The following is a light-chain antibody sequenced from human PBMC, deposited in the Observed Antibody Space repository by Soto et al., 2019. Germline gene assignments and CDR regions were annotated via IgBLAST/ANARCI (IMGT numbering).Light chain of an antibody. J-gene: IGKJ3*01. V-gene: IGKV3D-15*01. CDR3: QQYHNWPSFT. CDR1: QSIGIN. Sequence: EIVLTQSPATLSVSPGERATLSCRASQSIGINVAWYQQKPGQAPRLLFYGASTRATGTPATFSGSGSDTDFTLIISSLQSEDFAVYYCQQYHNWPSFTFGPGTKVEIK. CDR2: GAS.